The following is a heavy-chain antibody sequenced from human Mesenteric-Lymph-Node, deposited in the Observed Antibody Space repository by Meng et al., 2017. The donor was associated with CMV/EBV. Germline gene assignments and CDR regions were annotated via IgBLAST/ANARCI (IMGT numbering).Heavy chain of an antibody. D-gene: IGHD2-2*01. V-gene: IGHV4-59*01. CDR3: AREGDIVVVPAAQQPRLFYYYGMDV. Sequence: SETLSLTCTVSGGSISSYYWSWIRQPPGKGLEWIGYIYYSGSTNYNPSLKSRVTISVDTSKNQFSLKLSSVTAADTAVYYCAREGDIVVVPAAQQPRLFYYYGMDVWGQGTTVTVSS. CDR2: IYYSGST. CDR1: GGSISSYY. J-gene: IGHJ6*02.